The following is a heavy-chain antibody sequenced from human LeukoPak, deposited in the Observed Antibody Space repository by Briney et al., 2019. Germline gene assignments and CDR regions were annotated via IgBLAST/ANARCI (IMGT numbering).Heavy chain of an antibody. J-gene: IGHJ5*02. D-gene: IGHD5-18*01. CDR1: GVSISTYS. CDR2: ISYSGST. Sequence: SETLSLTCTVSGVSISTYSWSWIRQPPGKGLEWIGYISYSGSTYYNPSLKSRVTISVDTSKNQFSLKLSSVTAADTAVYYCAESRGYSYGYGPAWGQGTLVTVSS. CDR3: AESRGYSYGYGPA. V-gene: IGHV4-59*04.